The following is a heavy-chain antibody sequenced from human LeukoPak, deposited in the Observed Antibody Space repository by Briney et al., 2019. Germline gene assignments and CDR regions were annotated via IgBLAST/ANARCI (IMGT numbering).Heavy chain of an antibody. J-gene: IGHJ6*03. Sequence: GAPVKVSCKASGYTFTSYGISWVRQAPGQGLEWMGWISAYNGNTNYAQKLQGRVTMTTDTSTSTAYMELRSLRSDDTAVYYCAREGPNAYYDFWSGYYRYYYYMDVWGKGTTVTVSS. CDR1: GYTFTSYG. CDR2: ISAYNGNT. CDR3: AREGPNAYYDFWSGYYRYYYYMDV. D-gene: IGHD3-3*01. V-gene: IGHV1-18*01.